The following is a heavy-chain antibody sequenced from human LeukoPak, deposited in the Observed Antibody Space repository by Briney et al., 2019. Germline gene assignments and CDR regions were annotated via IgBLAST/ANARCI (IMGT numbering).Heavy chain of an antibody. CDR1: GGSINSYF. Sequence: SETLSLTCTVSGGSINSYFWSWIRQPRGRGLEWIGYISYSGSTNYNPSLKSRVTISLDTSKNQFSLKLNSVTAADTAVYYCASELKVGNTGYYFDYWGQGALVTVSS. CDR3: ASELKVGNTGYYFDY. CDR2: ISYSGST. V-gene: IGHV4-59*01. J-gene: IGHJ4*02. D-gene: IGHD2/OR15-2a*01.